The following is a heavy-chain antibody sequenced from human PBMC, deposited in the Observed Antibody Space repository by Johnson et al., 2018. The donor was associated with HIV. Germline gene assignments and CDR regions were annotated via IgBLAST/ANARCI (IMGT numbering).Heavy chain of an antibody. J-gene: IGHJ3*02. CDR1: GFTFSRYG. CDR3: ASTSSGWFYAFDI. Sequence: VQLVESGGGVVQPGGSLRLSCAASGFTFSRYGMHWVRQAPGKGLEWVAVISYDGSNKYYADSVKGRFTISRDNSKNTLYLQMNSLRAEDTAVYYCASTSSGWFYAFDIWGQGTMVTVSS. D-gene: IGHD6-19*01. V-gene: IGHV3-30*03. CDR2: ISYDGSNK.